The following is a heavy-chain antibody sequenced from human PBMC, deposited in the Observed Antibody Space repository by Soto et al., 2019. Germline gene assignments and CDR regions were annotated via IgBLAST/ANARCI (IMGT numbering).Heavy chain of an antibody. V-gene: IGHV1-69*13. J-gene: IGHJ4*02. CDR2: IIPILNSA. CDR3: AREVTVASYSFDL. CDR1: GGTFNNYS. Sequence: TVKVACKASGGTFNNYSLSWVRQAPGQGLEWMGGIIPILNSANYAQKFQGRVTITADDSTSTAYMELRSLRPDDTAVDYCAREVTVASYSFDLWGQGTLVTVS. D-gene: IGHD5-12*01.